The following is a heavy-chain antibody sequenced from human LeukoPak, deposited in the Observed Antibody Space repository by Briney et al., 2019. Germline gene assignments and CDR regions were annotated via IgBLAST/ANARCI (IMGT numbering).Heavy chain of an antibody. Sequence: PGGSLRLSCAASGFTFSSYTMNWVRQSPGKGLEWIGTMSVSGTTYSNPPLKSRVTISVDTSKNQFSLKLSSVTAADTAVYYCARVRAAGYFDYWGQGTLVTVSS. J-gene: IGHJ4*02. CDR2: MSVSGTT. CDR3: ARVRAAGYFDY. CDR1: GFTFSSYT. D-gene: IGHD6-25*01. V-gene: IGHV4-59*01.